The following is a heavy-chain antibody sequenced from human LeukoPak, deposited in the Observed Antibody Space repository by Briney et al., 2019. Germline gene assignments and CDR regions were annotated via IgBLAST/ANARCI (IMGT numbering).Heavy chain of an antibody. Sequence: GGSLRLSCAASGFTFSSYWMSWVRQAPGKGLEWVANIKQDGSEKYYVDSVKGRFTISRDNAKNSLYLQMNSLRAEDTAVYYCARGHGCSSTSCLYYYYYYMDVWGKGTTVTVSS. J-gene: IGHJ6*03. CDR1: GFTFSSYW. CDR2: IKQDGSEK. CDR3: ARGHGCSSTSCLYYYYYYMDV. D-gene: IGHD2-2*01. V-gene: IGHV3-7*01.